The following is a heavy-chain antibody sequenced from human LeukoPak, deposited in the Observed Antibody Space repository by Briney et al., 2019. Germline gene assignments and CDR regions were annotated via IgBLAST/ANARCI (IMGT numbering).Heavy chain of an antibody. V-gene: IGHV3-30*02. Sequence: GGSLRLSCAASGFTFSHHGMHWVRQAPGKGLEWVAFIRNDGSNHYYADSVKGRFTISRDNSKNTLYLQMNSLRAEDTAVYYCAKGDKPGYWGQGTLITVSS. CDR3: AKGDKPGY. CDR1: GFTFSHHG. J-gene: IGHJ4*02. D-gene: IGHD1-14*01. CDR2: IRNDGSNH.